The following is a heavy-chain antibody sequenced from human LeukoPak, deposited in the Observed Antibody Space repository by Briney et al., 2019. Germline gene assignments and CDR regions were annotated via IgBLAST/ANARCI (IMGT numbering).Heavy chain of an antibody. CDR1: GGSISNYY. D-gene: IGHD3-10*01. J-gene: IGHJ4*02. Sequence: SETLSLTCTVSGGSISNYYWSWIRQPPGKGLEWIGYISYSGSRSYNPSLTSRVTISADTSKNQFSLRLSSVTAADTAVYYCARGALTMLRGVTPPDYWGQGTLVTVSS. CDR2: ISYSGSR. CDR3: ARGALTMLRGVTPPDY. V-gene: IGHV4-59*01.